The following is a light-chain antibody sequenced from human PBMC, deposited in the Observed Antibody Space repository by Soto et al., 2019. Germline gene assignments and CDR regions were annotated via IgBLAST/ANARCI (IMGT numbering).Light chain of an antibody. CDR3: QSYNDWPFA. V-gene: IGKV3-15*01. CDR1: ESLFGF. J-gene: IGKJ2*01. CDR2: GVS. Sequence: DIVLTQSPATLSVSPGDRVTLSCRASESLFGFLAWYQQKPGQAPRLLMYGVSTRATGIPARFSGGGSATDFTLTISSLQSEDSARYFCQSYNDWPFASALGTRLEI.